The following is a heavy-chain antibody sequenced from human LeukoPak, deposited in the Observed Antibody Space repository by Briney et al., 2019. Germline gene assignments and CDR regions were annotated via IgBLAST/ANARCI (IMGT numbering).Heavy chain of an antibody. J-gene: IGHJ4*02. CDR2: VNPNTGNP. Sequence: ASVKVSRKTSVFSFLDYGINWVRQAPGQGLEWMGRVNPNTGNPTYGQGFTGRFVLSLDKPVTTPHLEISGLQEEDSAVFFCAKECVFWSYYYRSYFAYWGQGTLVTVPS. D-gene: IGHD3-3*01. CDR3: AKECVFWSYYYRSYFAY. V-gene: IGHV7-4-1*02. CDR1: VFSFLDYG.